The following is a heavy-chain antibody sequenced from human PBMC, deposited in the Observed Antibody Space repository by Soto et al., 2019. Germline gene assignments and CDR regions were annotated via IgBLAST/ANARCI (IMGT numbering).Heavy chain of an antibody. V-gene: IGHV3-23*01. CDR3: AKEGLEPNPYYYYYYMDV. CDR1: GFTFSSYA. CDR2: ISGSGGST. Sequence: GGSLRLSCAASGFTFSSYAMSWVRQAPGKGLEWVSAISGSGGSTYYADSVKGRFTISRDNSKNTLYLQMNSLRAEDTAVYYCAKEGLEPNPYYYYYYMDVWGKGTTVTVSS. D-gene: IGHD1-1*01. J-gene: IGHJ6*03.